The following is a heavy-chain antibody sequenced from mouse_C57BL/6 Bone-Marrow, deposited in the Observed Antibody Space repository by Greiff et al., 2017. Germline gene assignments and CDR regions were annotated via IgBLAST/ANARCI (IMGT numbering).Heavy chain of an antibody. CDR2: IDPSDSYT. CDR1: GYTFTSYW. CDR3: ARSNYNAMVY. Sequence: QVQLQQPGAELVMPGASVKLSCKASGYTFTSYWMHWVKQRPGQGLEWIGEIDPSDSYTNYNQKFKGKSTLTVDKSSSTAYMQLSSLTSEDSAVYYCARSNYNAMVYWGQGTSVTVSS. D-gene: IGHD2-12*01. V-gene: IGHV1-69*01. J-gene: IGHJ4*01.